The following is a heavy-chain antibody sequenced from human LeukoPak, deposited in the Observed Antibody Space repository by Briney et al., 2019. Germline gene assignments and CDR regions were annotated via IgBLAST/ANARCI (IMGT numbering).Heavy chain of an antibody. V-gene: IGHV3-23*01. D-gene: IGHD2-21*02. CDR1: RFTFSNYA. CDR3: AKGRYCGGDCYSDAFDV. Sequence: PGGSLRLSCAASRFTFSNYAMTWVRQAPGQGRKWVSTIIYSGDATYYADSVKGRFSISRDNSKSTLYLQMNSLRVEDTAVYYCAKGRYCGGDCYSDAFDVWGQGTMVTVSS. CDR2: IIYSGDAT. J-gene: IGHJ3*01.